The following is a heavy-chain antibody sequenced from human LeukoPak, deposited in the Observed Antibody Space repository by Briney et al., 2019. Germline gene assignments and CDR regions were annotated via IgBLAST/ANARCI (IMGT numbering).Heavy chain of an antibody. CDR1: GFTFSSYG. J-gene: IGHJ3*02. V-gene: IGHV3-33*01. Sequence: GGSLRLSCAASGFTFSSYGMHWVRQAPGKGLEWVAVIWYDGSNKYYADSVKGRFTISRDSSKNTLYLQMNSLRAEDTAVYYCAREGRVVQDAFDIWGQGTMVTVSS. CDR2: IWYDGSNK. D-gene: IGHD3-3*01. CDR3: AREGRVVQDAFDI.